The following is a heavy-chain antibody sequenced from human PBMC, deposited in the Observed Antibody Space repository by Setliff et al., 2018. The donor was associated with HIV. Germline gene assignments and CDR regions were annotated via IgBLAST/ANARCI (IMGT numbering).Heavy chain of an antibody. CDR2: IREEAHGGET. CDR1: GFSFASAW. J-gene: IGHJ3*02. CDR3: ILLGMHGAFDI. V-gene: IGHV3-15*01. Sequence: GGSLRLSCAASGFSFASAWMNWVRRAPGKGLEWVARIREEAHGGETEYAAALRGRFTISRDDSKNTLYLQMDSLSTEDTAVYYCILLGMHGAFDIWGQGTMVTVSS. D-gene: IGHD7-27*01.